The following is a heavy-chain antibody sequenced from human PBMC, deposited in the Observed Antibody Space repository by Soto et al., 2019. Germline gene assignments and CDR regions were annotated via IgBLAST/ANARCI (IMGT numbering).Heavy chain of an antibody. V-gene: IGHV1-69*01. CDR1: GGTFTSYA. J-gene: IGHJ5*02. D-gene: IGHD6-13*01. CDR2: IIPILGTA. CDR3: AEDVRPGQQLARLGS. Sequence: QVQVVQSGAEVKKPGASVRVSCKASGGTFTSYAVNWVRQAPGQGLEWMGGIIPILGTASYSQQFQDRLTITADELTPTVYMQLNSLRPDDTGVFYCAEDVRPGQQLARLGSWGKGTLVIVSS.